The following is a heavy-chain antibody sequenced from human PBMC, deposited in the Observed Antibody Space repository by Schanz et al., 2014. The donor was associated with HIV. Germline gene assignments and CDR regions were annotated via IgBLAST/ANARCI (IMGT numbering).Heavy chain of an antibody. CDR1: GFIFNTQS. J-gene: IGHJ6*02. Sequence: EVRLVESGGGVVQPGGSLRLSCVASGFIFNTQSLNXXXXXXXXXTRAHPTKTKKQNTKNHPDPVKGRFSISRDSAKNALYLQMNSLRGDDTAVYYCARRDTGTLYYYYHYGMDVWGQGTTVTVSS. CDR3: ARRDTGTLYYYYHYGMDV. V-gene: IGHV3-48*04. D-gene: IGHD1-1*01. CDR2: KTKKQNT.